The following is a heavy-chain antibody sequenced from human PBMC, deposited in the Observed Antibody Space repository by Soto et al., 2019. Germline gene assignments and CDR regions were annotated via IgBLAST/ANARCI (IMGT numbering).Heavy chain of an antibody. J-gene: IGHJ2*01. CDR3: AKGRDYGDYGWYFDL. V-gene: IGHV3-9*01. Sequence: EVQLVESGGGLVQPGRSLRLSCAASGFTFDDYAMHWVRQAPGKGLEWVSGISWNSGSIGYADSVKGRFTISRDKAKNSLYLQMNSLRAEDTALYYCAKGRDYGDYGWYFDLWGRGTLVTVSS. CDR2: ISWNSGSI. CDR1: GFTFDDYA. D-gene: IGHD4-17*01.